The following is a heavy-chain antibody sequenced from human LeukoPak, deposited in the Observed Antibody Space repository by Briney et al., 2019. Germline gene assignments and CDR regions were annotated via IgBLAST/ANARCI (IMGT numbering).Heavy chain of an antibody. D-gene: IGHD1-1*01. CDR1: GSSITSYY. CDR3: AKDNWKDDRGFDS. Sequence: PSETLSLTCTVSGSSITSYYWSWIRQPAGKGLEWIGRIYSSGRTNYNPSLRSRVTMSVDTSKNHFSLKLTSVTAADTAVYYCAKDNWKDDRGFDSWGQGTLVTVSS. J-gene: IGHJ4*02. CDR2: IYSSGRT. V-gene: IGHV4-4*07.